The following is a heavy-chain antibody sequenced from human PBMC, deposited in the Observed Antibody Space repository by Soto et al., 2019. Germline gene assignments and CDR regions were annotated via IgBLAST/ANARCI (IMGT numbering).Heavy chain of an antibody. CDR1: GFTFSSYD. CDR2: IGTTGDT. V-gene: IGHV3-13*04. J-gene: IGHJ4*02. CDR3: ARAIGPTLFDY. Sequence: GGSLRLSCSASGFTFSSYDMHWVRQGTGKCLEWVSAIGTTGDTYYAGSVKGRFTISRENAKNSLYLQMNSLRAGDTAIYFCARAIGPTLFDYWGQGXLVTVSS. D-gene: IGHD3-22*01.